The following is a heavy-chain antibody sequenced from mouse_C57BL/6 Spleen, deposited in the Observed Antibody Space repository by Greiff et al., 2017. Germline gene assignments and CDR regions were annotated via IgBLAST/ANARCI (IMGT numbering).Heavy chain of an antibody. D-gene: IGHD1-1*01. CDR2: IRSKSSNYAT. CDR1: GFTFNTYA. V-gene: IGHV10-3*01. Sequence: EVKLVESGGGLVQPKGSLKLSCAASGFTFNTYAMHWVRQAPGKGLEWVARIRSKSSNYATYYADSVKDRFTISRDDSQSMLYLQMNNLKTEDTAMYYCVRESPYYYGSSYCAMDYWGQGTSVTVSS. J-gene: IGHJ4*01. CDR3: VRESPYYYGSSYCAMDY.